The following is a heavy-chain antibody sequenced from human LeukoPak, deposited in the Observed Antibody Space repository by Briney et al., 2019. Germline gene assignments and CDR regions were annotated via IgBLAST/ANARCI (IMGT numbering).Heavy chain of an antibody. CDR3: ARMVANFWDY. CDR1: GYTFPNHG. V-gene: IGHV1-18*01. Sequence: ASVTVSCKACGYTFPNHGISWVGQAPGQGLEWMGWISAYKGNSNYAQKLQGRVTMTTDTSASTAYMELRRVRSDDTDVYYCARMVANFWDYWGQGTLVTVSS. CDR2: ISAYKGNS. J-gene: IGHJ4*02. D-gene: IGHD3-3*01.